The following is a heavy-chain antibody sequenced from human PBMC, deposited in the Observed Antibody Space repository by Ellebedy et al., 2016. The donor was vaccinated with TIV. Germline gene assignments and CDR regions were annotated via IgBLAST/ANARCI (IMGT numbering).Heavy chain of an antibody. V-gene: IGHV3-30-3*01. J-gene: IGHJ4*02. Sequence: GGSLRLXXAASGFTFSSYAMHWVRQAPGKGLEWVAVISYDGSNKYYADSVKGRFTISRDNSKNTLYLQMNSLRAEDTAVYYCARSPYDSSGYYFDYWGQGTLVTVSS. CDR1: GFTFSSYA. D-gene: IGHD3-22*01. CDR2: ISYDGSNK. CDR3: ARSPYDSSGYYFDY.